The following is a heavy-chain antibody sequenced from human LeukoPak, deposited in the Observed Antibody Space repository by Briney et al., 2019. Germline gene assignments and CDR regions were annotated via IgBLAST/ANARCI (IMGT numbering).Heavy chain of an antibody. CDR2: ISGDGGST. J-gene: IGHJ3*02. V-gene: IGHV3-43*02. D-gene: IGHD6-13*01. CDR3: AKDSVWSSSWNAFDI. Sequence: SGGSLRLSCAASGFTFDDYAMHWVRQAPGKGLEWVSLISGDGGSTYYADSVKGRFTISRDNSKNSLYLQMNSLRTEDTALYYCAKDSVWSSSWNAFDIWGQGTMVTVSS. CDR1: GFTFDDYA.